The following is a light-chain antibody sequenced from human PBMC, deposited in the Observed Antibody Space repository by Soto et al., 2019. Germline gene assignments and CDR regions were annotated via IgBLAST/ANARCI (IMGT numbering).Light chain of an antibody. Sequence: AIPMTQSTSSLSASVGDRVTISCRASQVIGNDLAWYQQKPGKAPRLLIFAASNLQSGVPSRFSGSRSGPDFTLNISSLQPEDFATYYCQQSYSSPPTFGQGTKV. CDR3: QQSYSSPPT. CDR2: AAS. J-gene: IGKJ1*01. V-gene: IGKV1-6*01. CDR1: QVIGND.